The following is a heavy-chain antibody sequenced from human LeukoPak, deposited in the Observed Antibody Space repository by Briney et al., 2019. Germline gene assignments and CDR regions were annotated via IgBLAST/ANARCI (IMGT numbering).Heavy chain of an antibody. Sequence: PGGSLRLSCAASGFTFSSYGMHWVRQAPGKGLEWVAFIRYDGSNKYYADSVKGRFTISRDNSKNTPYLQMNSLRAEDTAVYYCAKALVERAVAAKERGFDYWGQGTLVTVSS. V-gene: IGHV3-30*02. J-gene: IGHJ4*02. CDR3: AKALVERAVAAKERGFDY. CDR1: GFTFSSYG. CDR2: IRYDGSNK. D-gene: IGHD6-19*01.